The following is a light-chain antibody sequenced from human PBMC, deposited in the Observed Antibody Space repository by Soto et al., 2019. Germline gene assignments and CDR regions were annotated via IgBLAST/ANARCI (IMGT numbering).Light chain of an antibody. CDR1: SSDVGGYNY. CDR3: SSYTSASTLDVV. CDR2: EVS. J-gene: IGLJ2*01. V-gene: IGLV2-14*01. Sequence: QSALTQPASVSGSPGQSITISCTGTSSDVGGYNYVSWYQQHPGKAPKVMIYEVSNRTSGVSNSFSGSKSGNTASLTVSGLQADDEADYYCSSYTSASTLDVVFGGGTKVTVL.